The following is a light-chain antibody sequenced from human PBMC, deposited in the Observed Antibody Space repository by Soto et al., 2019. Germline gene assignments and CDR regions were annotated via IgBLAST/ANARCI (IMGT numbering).Light chain of an antibody. V-gene: IGLV3-21*04. CDR2: YDS. Sequence: SYELTQPPSVSVAPGKTARITCGGTNIGSKSVHWYQQKPGQAPVLGIYYDSDRPSGIPERFSGSNSGNTATLTISRVEAGDEADYYCQVWDSSSDHPVFGGGTKLTVL. CDR1: NIGSKS. J-gene: IGLJ2*01. CDR3: QVWDSSSDHPV.